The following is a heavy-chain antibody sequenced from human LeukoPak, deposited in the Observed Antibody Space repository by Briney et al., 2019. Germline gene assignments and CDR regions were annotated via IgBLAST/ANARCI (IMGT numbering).Heavy chain of an antibody. Sequence: GGSLRLSRAASGFTFSSYDMHWVRQAPGKGLEWVAVVSYDGSNKFYADSVKGRFTISRDNSKNTLYLQMNSLRAEDTAVYYCAKDRGSGYLDYWGQGTLVTVSS. CDR3: AKDRGSGYLDY. CDR2: VSYDGSNK. J-gene: IGHJ4*02. V-gene: IGHV3-30*18. CDR1: GFTFSSYD. D-gene: IGHD6-19*01.